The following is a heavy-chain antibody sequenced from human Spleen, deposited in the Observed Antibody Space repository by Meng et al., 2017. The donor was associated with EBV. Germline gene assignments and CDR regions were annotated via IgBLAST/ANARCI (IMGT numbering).Heavy chain of an antibody. Sequence: QVQLKESGPGLVKPSETPSLPCTVSGGSVSRGSYYWSWIRQPPGKGLEWIGYIYHSGSTKYNPSLTSRVTISVDTSKNQFSLNLRSVTAADTAVYYCARDGYSSGIDYWGQGTLVTVSS. J-gene: IGHJ4*02. CDR2: IYHSGST. V-gene: IGHV4-61*01. CDR1: GGSVSRGSYY. D-gene: IGHD6-19*01. CDR3: ARDGYSSGIDY.